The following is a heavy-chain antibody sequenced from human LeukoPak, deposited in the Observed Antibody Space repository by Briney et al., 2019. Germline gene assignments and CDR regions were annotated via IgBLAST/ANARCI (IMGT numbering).Heavy chain of an antibody. CDR2: IYYSGST. J-gene: IGHJ4*02. CDR3: ARVLDDYGDY. CDR1: GGSISSGDYY. Sequence: SETLSLTCAVSGGSISSGDYYWSWIRQPPGKGLEWIGYIYYSGSTYYNPSLKSRVTISVDTSKNQFSLKLSSVTAADTAVYYCARVLDDYGDYWGLGTLVTVSS. V-gene: IGHV4-30-4*01.